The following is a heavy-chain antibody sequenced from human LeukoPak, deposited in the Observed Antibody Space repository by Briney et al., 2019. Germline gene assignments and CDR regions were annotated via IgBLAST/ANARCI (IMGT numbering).Heavy chain of an antibody. Sequence: GESLKISCKGSGFRFTSYWIAWVRQMPGKGLEWMGIIYPDDSDTKYSPSFQGQVTISADKSISTAYLQWSSLKASDTAMYYCARLWDSSGYYYFDYWGQGTLVTVSS. CDR1: GFRFTSYW. CDR3: ARLWDSSGYYYFDY. D-gene: IGHD3-22*01. CDR2: IYPDDSDT. J-gene: IGHJ4*02. V-gene: IGHV5-51*01.